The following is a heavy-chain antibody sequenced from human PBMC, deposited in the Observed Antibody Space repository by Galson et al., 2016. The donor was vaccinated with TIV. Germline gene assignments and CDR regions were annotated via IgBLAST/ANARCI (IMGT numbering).Heavy chain of an antibody. CDR1: GFTFSNYP. Sequence: SLRLSCAASGFTFSNYPMHWVRQTPGKGLEWVAVISYDGRIEDYADSVKGRFTISRDDSRNTLYLQMNSLRIEDTAIYYCARDAVIGTPDYFDYWGQGTLVTVSS. CDR3: ARDAVIGTPDYFDY. CDR2: ISYDGRIE. J-gene: IGHJ4*02. V-gene: IGHV3-30*01. D-gene: IGHD2-21*01.